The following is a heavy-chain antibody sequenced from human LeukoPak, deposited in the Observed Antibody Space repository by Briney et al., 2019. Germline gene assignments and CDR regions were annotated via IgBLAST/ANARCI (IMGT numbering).Heavy chain of an antibody. CDR2: IKQDGSEK. D-gene: IGHD3-3*01. J-gene: IGHJ4*02. V-gene: IGHV3-7*01. CDR3: ACRPRSDKYYAVFDY. CDR1: GLTFSSHW. Sequence: GGSLRLSCEASGLTFSSHWMTWVRQAPGKGLEWVANIKQDGSEKYYVDSVKGRFTTSRDNAENSLYLQMNSLRVEDTAVYYCACRPRSDKYYAVFDYWGQGTQVTVSS.